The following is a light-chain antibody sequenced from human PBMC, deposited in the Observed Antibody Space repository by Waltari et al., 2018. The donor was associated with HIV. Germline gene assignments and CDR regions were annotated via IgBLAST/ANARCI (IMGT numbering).Light chain of an antibody. Sequence: QSALTQPASVSGSPGQSITISCIGTSSDVGGYNYVSWYQHHPGKAPKLLIYEVSNRPSGVSNRFSCSKSGNTASLIISGLQAEDEADYYCSSYTSSSTLAVFGGGTKLTVL. CDR3: SSYTSSSTLAV. J-gene: IGLJ2*01. CDR1: SSDVGGYNY. V-gene: IGLV2-14*01. CDR2: EVS.